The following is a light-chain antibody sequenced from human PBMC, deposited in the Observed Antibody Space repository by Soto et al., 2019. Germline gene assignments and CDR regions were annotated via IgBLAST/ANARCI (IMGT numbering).Light chain of an antibody. V-gene: IGLV1-44*01. CDR2: TNN. J-gene: IGLJ2*01. CDR3: ALWDDNLNSVV. Sequence: QSVLTQPPSVSGTPGQRVTISCSGSSSNIATNSVNWYQQLPATAPRLLIYTNNRGPSEVPDRFSGSKSGTSASLAISGLQSEDEADYYCALWDDNLNSVVFGGGTNVTVL. CDR1: SSNIATNS.